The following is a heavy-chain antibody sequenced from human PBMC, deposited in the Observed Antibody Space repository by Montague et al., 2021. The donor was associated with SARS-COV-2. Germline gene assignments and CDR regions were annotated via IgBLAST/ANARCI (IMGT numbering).Heavy chain of an antibody. J-gene: IGHJ6*02. CDR3: AKDWGYSNADYHYYYGMDV. Sequence: SLRLSCAASGFTFSSYAMSWVRQAPGKGLEWVSVIYSGGSSTYYADSVKGRFTISRDNSKNTLYLQMNSLRAEDTAVYYCAKDWGYSNADYHYYYGMDVWGQGTTVTVSS. D-gene: IGHD4-11*01. V-gene: IGHV3-23*03. CDR2: IYSGGSST. CDR1: GFTFSSYA.